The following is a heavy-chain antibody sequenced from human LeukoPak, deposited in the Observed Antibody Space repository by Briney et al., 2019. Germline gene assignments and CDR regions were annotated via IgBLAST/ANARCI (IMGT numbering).Heavy chain of an antibody. CDR3: ARVQTIAASTDAFDI. Sequence: SSETLSLTCTVSGGSISSYYWSWIRQPPGKGLEWIGYIYYSGSTNYNPSLKSRVTISVDTSKNQFSLKLSSVTAADTAVYYCARVQTIAASTDAFDIWGQGTMVTVSS. J-gene: IGHJ3*02. V-gene: IGHV4-59*01. D-gene: IGHD2-15*01. CDR2: IYYSGST. CDR1: GGSISSYY.